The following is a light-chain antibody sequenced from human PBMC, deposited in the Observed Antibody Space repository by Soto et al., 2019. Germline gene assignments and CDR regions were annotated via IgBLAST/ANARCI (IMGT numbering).Light chain of an antibody. J-gene: IGKJ4*01. V-gene: IGKV3-15*01. Sequence: EIVMTQSPATLSVSPGERATLSCGASQSVSTYLAWYQQKPGQAPRLLIYGASTRATGIPARISGSGSGTEFTLTISSLQSEDFAVYYCQKYNNWPLTFGGGTKVEIK. CDR3: QKYNNWPLT. CDR1: QSVSTY. CDR2: GAS.